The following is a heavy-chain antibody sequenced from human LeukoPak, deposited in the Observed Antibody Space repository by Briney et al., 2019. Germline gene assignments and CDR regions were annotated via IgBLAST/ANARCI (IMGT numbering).Heavy chain of an antibody. CDR1: GYTLTGYY. V-gene: IGHV1-2*02. CDR3: ARGGTDEYFQH. CDR2: IHPNSGGT. J-gene: IGHJ1*01. D-gene: IGHD1-26*01. Sequence: ASVKGSRKASGYTLTGYYIHWVREAPGQGLEWMGWIHPNSGGTNYAQKFQGRVTMTRDTSITTAYMELSGLRSDDTAVYYCARGGTDEYFQHWGQGTLVTVSS.